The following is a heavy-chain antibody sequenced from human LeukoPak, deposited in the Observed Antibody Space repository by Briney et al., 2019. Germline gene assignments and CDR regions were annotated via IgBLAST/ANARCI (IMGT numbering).Heavy chain of an antibody. D-gene: IGHD2-8*01. CDR3: ARDRGVVLIHDL. CDR2: MNPNSGNT. CDR1: GYTFTSYD. J-gene: IGHJ2*01. V-gene: IGHV1-8*01. Sequence: GASVKVSCKASGYTFTSYDINWVRQATGQGLEWMGWMNPNSGNTGYAQKFQGRVTMTRNTSISTAYMELSSLRSEDTAVYYCARDRGVVLIHDLWGRGTLVTVSS.